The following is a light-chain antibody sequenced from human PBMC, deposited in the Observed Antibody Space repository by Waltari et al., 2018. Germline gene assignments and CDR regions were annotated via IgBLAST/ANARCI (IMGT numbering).Light chain of an antibody. Sequence: EIVMTQSPATLSVSPGEKATLSCRASRNVNSNLAWYQQKPGQAPRLLIYGASNRATGFPARFSGSGSGTDFTLTINSLQSEDFAVYYCQQYNNWPRTFGQGTKVEI. CDR1: RNVNSN. CDR2: GAS. J-gene: IGKJ1*01. CDR3: QQYNNWPRT. V-gene: IGKV3-15*01.